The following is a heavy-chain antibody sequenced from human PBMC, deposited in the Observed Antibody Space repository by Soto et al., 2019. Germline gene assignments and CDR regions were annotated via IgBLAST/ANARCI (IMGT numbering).Heavy chain of an antibody. CDR1: GFTFSDYA. CDR3: ANVPIWCSSTSCYAEGFDY. Sequence: EVQLLDSGGGLVQPGGSLRLSCTASGFTFSDYAMSWVRQPPGKGLEWVSVISAGGSTYYSDSAKGRFTVSTANSKNTLYLEMNSLTAEDTAVYYCANVPIWCSSTSCYAEGFDYWGQRTVVTVSS. D-gene: IGHD2-2*01. J-gene: IGHJ4*02. CDR2: ISAGGST. V-gene: IGHV3-23*01.